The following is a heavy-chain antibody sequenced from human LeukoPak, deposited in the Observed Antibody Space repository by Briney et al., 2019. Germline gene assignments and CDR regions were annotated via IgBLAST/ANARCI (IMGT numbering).Heavy chain of an antibody. CDR1: GFTFSTYA. Sequence: GGSLRLSCSANGFTFSTYALHWVRQAPGKGLEYVSAISNNGGSTYYGDSLKDRFTISRDNSKNTVYLQMSSLRAGDTAVYYCVKGHDTGGYSYLDYWGQGTLVTVSS. V-gene: IGHV3-64D*09. J-gene: IGHJ4*02. D-gene: IGHD3-22*01. CDR3: VKGHDTGGYSYLDY. CDR2: ISNNGGST.